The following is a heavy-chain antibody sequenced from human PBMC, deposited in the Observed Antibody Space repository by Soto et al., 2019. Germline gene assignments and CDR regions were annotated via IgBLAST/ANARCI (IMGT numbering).Heavy chain of an antibody. V-gene: IGHV4-30-4*01. CDR2: ISSSGSA. CDR1: GGSMSSDDYH. CDR3: ARDPKYYDFWSINKRDYYYAMDV. D-gene: IGHD3-3*01. Sequence: LTCTVSGGSMSSDDYHWIWIRQPPGKGLEWIAYISSSGSASYNPSLKSRITISIDTSKKHFTLNLTSVTAADTAVYYCARDPKYYDFWSINKRDYYYAMDVWGQGTTVTVSS. J-gene: IGHJ6*02.